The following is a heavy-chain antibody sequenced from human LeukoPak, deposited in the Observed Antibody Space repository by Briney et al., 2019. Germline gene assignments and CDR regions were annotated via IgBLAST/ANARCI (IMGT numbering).Heavy chain of an antibody. CDR1: GFTVSSNY. CDR3: AKEATVTKVFQH. Sequence: PGGSLRLSCAASGFTVSSNYMSWVRQAPGKGLEWVSVIYSGGSTYYADSVKGRFTISRDNSKNTLYLQMNSLRAEDTAVYYCAKEATVTKVFQHWGQGTLVTVSS. J-gene: IGHJ1*01. CDR2: IYSGGST. D-gene: IGHD4-17*01. V-gene: IGHV3-53*01.